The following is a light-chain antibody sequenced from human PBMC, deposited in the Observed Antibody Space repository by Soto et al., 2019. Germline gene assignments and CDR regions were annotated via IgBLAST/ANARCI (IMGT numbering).Light chain of an antibody. V-gene: IGLV2-14*01. J-gene: IGLJ3*02. Sequence: QSVLTQPASVSGSPGQSITISCTGTSSDIGVYNYVSWYQQHPGKAPKLIIYEVSNRPSGVSDRFSASKSGNTASLTISGLQTEDEADYYCSSYSSTSALGVFGGGTELTVL. CDR2: EVS. CDR3: SSYSSTSALGV. CDR1: SSDIGVYNY.